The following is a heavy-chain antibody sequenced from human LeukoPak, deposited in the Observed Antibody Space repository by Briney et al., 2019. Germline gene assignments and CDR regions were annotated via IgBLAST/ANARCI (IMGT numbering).Heavy chain of an antibody. CDR2: INTDGSST. CDR1: GFTFSSYW. V-gene: IGHV3-74*01. D-gene: IGHD2-15*01. J-gene: IGHJ4*02. CDR3: ARVFYCSGGSCYSGPFDY. Sequence: GGSLRLSCAASGFTFSSYWMHWVRQAPGKGLVWVSRINTDGSSTSYADFVKGRFTISRDNAKNTLYLQMNSLRAEDTAVYYCARVFYCSGGSCYSGPFDYWGQGTLVTVSS.